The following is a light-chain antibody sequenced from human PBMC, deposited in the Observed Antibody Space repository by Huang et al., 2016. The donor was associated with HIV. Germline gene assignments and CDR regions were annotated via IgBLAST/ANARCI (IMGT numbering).Light chain of an antibody. CDR1: QSVTSSY. J-gene: IGKJ2*02. CDR2: GAS. CDR3: QQYGSSPWT. V-gene: IGKV3-20*01. Sequence: EIVLTQSPGTLSLSPGERATLSCRASQSVTSSYLAWDQQKPGQAPRLLIYGASPRATGIPDRFSGSGSGTDFTLTISRLEPEDFAVCYCQQYGSSPWTFGQGTKLEVK.